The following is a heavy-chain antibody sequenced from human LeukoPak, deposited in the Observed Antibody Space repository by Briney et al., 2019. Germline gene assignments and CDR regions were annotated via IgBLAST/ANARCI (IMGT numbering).Heavy chain of an antibody. Sequence: PGGSLRLSCEASGFTFSDYTMNWVRQAPGKGLEWVSSISRSSSYIFYADSVKGRFTIARDNAKNTLYLQKNSLRAEDTAVYYCAGGFDYDILTGYYNAFDYWGQGTLVTVSS. V-gene: IGHV3-21*01. D-gene: IGHD3-9*01. J-gene: IGHJ4*02. CDR1: GFTFSDYT. CDR2: ISRSSSYI. CDR3: AGGFDYDILTGYYNAFDY.